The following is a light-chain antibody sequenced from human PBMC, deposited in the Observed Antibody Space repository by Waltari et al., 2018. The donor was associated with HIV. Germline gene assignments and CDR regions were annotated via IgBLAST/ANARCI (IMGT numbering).Light chain of an antibody. CDR3: QQYNNWT. J-gene: IGKJ1*01. CDR1: QSVSSN. CDR2: GAS. Sequence: EIVMTPYLATLSVSPGERATLSCRASQSVSSNLAWYQQKPGQAPRLLIYGASTRATGIPARFSGSGSGTEFTLTISSLQSEDFAVYYCQQYNNWTFGQGTKVEIK. V-gene: IGKV3-15*01.